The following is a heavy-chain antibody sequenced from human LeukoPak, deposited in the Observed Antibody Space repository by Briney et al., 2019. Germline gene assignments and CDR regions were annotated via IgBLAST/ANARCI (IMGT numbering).Heavy chain of an antibody. Sequence: PGGSLRLSCAASGFTFSSYWMHWVRQAPGKGLVWVSRIKGDGGATTFADSVKGRFITSRDNAKNTLYLQMNSLRAEDTAVYYCARGNSGSSYGFAFEIWGQGTMVTVSS. CDR1: GFTFSSYW. CDR3: ARGNSGSSYGFAFEI. V-gene: IGHV3-74*01. D-gene: IGHD5-18*01. J-gene: IGHJ3*02. CDR2: IKGDGGAT.